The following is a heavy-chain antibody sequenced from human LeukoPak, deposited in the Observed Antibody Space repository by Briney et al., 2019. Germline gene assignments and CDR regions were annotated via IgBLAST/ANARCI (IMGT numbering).Heavy chain of an antibody. CDR2: ISSSGSTI. Sequence: LSLTCTVSGGSISSYYMSWIRQAPGKGLEWVSYISSSGSTIYYADSVKGRFTISRDNAKNSLYLQMNSLRAEDTAVYYCARDPSTVTTDGARFDPWGQGTLVTVSS. CDR1: GGSISSYY. V-gene: IGHV3-11*04. J-gene: IGHJ5*02. D-gene: IGHD4-17*01. CDR3: ARDPSTVTTDGARFDP.